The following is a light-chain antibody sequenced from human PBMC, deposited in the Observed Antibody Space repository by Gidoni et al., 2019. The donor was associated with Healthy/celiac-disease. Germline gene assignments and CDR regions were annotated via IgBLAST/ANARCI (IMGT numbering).Light chain of an antibody. J-gene: IGKJ3*01. Sequence: DIVMTQSPDSLAVSLGERATINCKSSQSVLYSSNNKNYLAWYQQKPGQPPKLLIYWASTRESGVSDRFSGSGSGTDFTLTISSLQAEDVAVYYCQQYYSTPHTFGPXTKVDIK. CDR1: QSVLYSSNNKNY. CDR2: WAS. V-gene: IGKV4-1*01. CDR3: QQYYSTPHT.